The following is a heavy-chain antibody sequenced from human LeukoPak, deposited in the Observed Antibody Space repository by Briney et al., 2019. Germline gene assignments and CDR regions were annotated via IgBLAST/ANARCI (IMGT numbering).Heavy chain of an antibody. CDR2: IKQDGSEK. CDR3: ARDPYCSGGSCNDYFDY. Sequence: GGSLRLSCAASGFTFSSYWMSWVRQAPGKGLEWVANIKQDGSEKYYADSVKGRFTISRDNAKNSLYLQINSLRAEDTAVYYCARDPYCSGGSCNDYFDYWGQGTLVTVSS. CDR1: GFTFSSYW. J-gene: IGHJ4*02. D-gene: IGHD2-15*01. V-gene: IGHV3-7*01.